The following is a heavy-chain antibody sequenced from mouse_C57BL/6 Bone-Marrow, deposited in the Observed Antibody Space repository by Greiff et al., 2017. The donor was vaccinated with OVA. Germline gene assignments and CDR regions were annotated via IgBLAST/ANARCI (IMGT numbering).Heavy chain of an antibody. CDR1: GFSFNTYA. D-gene: IGHD1-1*01. V-gene: IGHV10-1*01. J-gene: IGHJ3*01. CDR3: VRPSSYYGIPFAY. CDR2: IRSKSNNYAT. Sequence: DVKLVESGGGLVQPKGSLKLSCAASGFSFNTYAMNWVRQAPGKGLEWVARIRSKSNNYATYYADSVKYRFTISRDDSESMLYLQMNNLKTEDTAMYYCVRPSSYYGIPFAYWGQGTLVTVSA.